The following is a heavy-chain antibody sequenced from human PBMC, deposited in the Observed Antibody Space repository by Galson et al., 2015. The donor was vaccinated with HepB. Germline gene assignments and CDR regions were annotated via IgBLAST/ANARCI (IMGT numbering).Heavy chain of an antibody. V-gene: IGHV5-51*01. CDR1: GYSFTSYW. D-gene: IGHD1-1*01. CDR3: SRRTEGRRRRENYYYGMDV. J-gene: IGHJ6*02. CDR2: IYPGDSDT. Sequence: QSGAEVKKPGESLKISCKGSGYSFTSYWIGWVRQMPGKGLEWMGIIYPGDSDTRYSPSFQGQVTISADKSISTAYLQWSSLKASDTAMYYCSRRTEGRRRRENYYYGMDVLGQGTTVTVSS.